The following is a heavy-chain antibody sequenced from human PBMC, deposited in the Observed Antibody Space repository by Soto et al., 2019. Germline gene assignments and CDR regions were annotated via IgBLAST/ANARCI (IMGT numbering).Heavy chain of an antibody. Sequence: EVQLVESGGGVVRPGGSLRLSCAASGFTFDDYGMSWVRQAPGKGLEWVSGINWNGGSTGYADSVKGRFTISRDNAKNYLYLQMNSLRAEDTALYHCARGSGYYGRWAWYFDLWGRGTLVTVSS. CDR2: INWNGGST. CDR3: ARGSGYYGRWAWYFDL. J-gene: IGHJ2*01. V-gene: IGHV3-20*01. CDR1: GFTFDDYG. D-gene: IGHD4-17*01.